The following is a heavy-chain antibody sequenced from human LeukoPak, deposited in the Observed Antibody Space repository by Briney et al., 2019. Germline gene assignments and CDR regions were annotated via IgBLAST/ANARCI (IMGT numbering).Heavy chain of an antibody. CDR3: AREPIAAAGTPSWFDP. D-gene: IGHD6-13*01. CDR1: GFTFSSYA. Sequence: GGSLRLSCAASGFTFSSYAMHWVRQAPGKGLEWVAVISYDGSNKYYADSVKGRFTISRDNSKNTLYLQMNSLRAEDTAVYYCAREPIAAAGTPSWFDPWGQGTLVTVSS. CDR2: ISYDGSNK. J-gene: IGHJ5*02. V-gene: IGHV3-30*04.